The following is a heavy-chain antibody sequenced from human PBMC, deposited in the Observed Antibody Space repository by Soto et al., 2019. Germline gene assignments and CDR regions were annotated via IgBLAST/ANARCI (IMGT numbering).Heavy chain of an antibody. Sequence: QVQLQESGPGLVKPSETLSLTCTVSGGSIPNYYCSWFRQPPGKGLEWIGYIRYDGYSVYNLSLACRVTMSMDTCVTQFSLMLESVAVTDTAVYYCARHGFRRVHGLVDVRGQGTTVIVSS. D-gene: IGHD1-1*01. CDR2: IRYDGYS. V-gene: IGHV4-59*08. CDR3: ARHGFRRVHGLVDV. CDR1: GGSIPNYY. J-gene: IGHJ6*02.